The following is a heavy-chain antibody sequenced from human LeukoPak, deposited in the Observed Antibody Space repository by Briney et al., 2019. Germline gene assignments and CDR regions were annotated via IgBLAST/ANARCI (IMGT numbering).Heavy chain of an antibody. Sequence: SETLSLTCIVSVGSVRSHYWNWIRQPPGKGLEWIGFMSYSGTNDYNPPLKSRVSISIDTSRNRVSLRLSSVTAADTAYYRCARGGRDGPVDFGGQGTLVTVSS. J-gene: IGHJ4*02. D-gene: IGHD5-24*01. CDR3: ARGGRDGPVDF. CDR2: MSYSGTN. CDR1: VGSVRSHY. V-gene: IGHV4-59*02.